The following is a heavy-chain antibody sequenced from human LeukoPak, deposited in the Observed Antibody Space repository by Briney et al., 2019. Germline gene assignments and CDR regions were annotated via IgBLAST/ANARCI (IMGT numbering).Heavy chain of an antibody. V-gene: IGHV3-9*01. J-gene: IGHJ4*02. D-gene: IGHD2-21*02. CDR3: AKGDCGGDCASDY. CDR2: ISWNSGRV. Sequence: GGSLRLSCAASGFTFDDYAMHWVRQAPGKGLEWVSGISWNSGRVGYADSVKGRFTISRDNAKNSLYLQMNSLRAEDTALYYCAKGDCGGDCASDYRGQGTLVTVSS. CDR1: GFTFDDYA.